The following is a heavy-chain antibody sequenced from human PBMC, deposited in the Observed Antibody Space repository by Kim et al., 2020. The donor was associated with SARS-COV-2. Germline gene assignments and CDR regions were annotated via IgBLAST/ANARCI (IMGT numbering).Heavy chain of an antibody. CDR3: ARPSETALPGSFDI. J-gene: IGHJ3*02. D-gene: IGHD2-21*02. Sequence: YADSVKGRFPIARDNDKNTLHLQMNSLRAEDTAVYYCARPSETALPGSFDIWGPGTMVTVSS. V-gene: IGHV3-74*01.